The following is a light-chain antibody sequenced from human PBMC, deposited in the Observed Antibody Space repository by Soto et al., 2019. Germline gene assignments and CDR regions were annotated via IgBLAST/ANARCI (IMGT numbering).Light chain of an antibody. J-gene: IGKJ3*01. Sequence: EIVMTQSPATLPVSPGERATLSCRASQSISSNLAWYQQKPGQAPRLLIYGASSRATGIPDRFSGSGSGTDFTLTISRLEPEDFAVYYCQQYGSSERVFGPGTKVDIK. CDR1: QSISSN. V-gene: IGKV3-20*01. CDR2: GAS. CDR3: QQYGSSERV.